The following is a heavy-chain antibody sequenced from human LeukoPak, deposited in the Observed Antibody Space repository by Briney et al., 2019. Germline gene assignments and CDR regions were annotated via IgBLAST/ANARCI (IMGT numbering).Heavy chain of an antibody. CDR2: ITTSSSYI. J-gene: IGHJ6*02. Sequence: PGGSLRLSCAASGFTFSSYAMSWVRQAPGKGLEWVSSITTSSSYIYYADSVKGRFTVSRDNAKNSLYLQMNSLRAEDTAVYYCASHIVVVTAIRYYAMDVWGQGTTVTVSS. CDR1: GFTFSSYA. V-gene: IGHV3-21*01. D-gene: IGHD2-2*01. CDR3: ASHIVVVTAIRYYAMDV.